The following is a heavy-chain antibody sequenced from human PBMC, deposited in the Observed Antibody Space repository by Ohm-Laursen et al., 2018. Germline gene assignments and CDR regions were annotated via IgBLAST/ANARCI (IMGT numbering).Heavy chain of an antibody. CDR2: ISSSGSTI. CDR1: GFAFSNYE. V-gene: IGHV3-48*03. J-gene: IGHJ4*02. CDR3: ATGKLRLDY. Sequence: SLRLSCSASGFAFSNYEMNWVRQAPGKGLEWVSYISSSGSTIYYADSVKGRFTISRDNAKNPLYLQMNSLRAEDTAVYYCATGKLRLDYWGQGTLVTVSS. D-gene: IGHD1-14*01.